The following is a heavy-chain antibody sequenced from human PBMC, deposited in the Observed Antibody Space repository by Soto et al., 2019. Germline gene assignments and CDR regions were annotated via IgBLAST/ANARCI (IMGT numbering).Heavy chain of an antibody. CDR2: ISAYNGNT. CDR3: AGDLIVGATPLYDYCGMDV. CDR1: GYTFTSYC. D-gene: IGHD1-26*01. V-gene: IGHV1-18*01. J-gene: IGHJ6*02. Sequence: GASVKVSVKTSGYTFTSYCISWVRQAPGQGLELMGWISAYNGNTNYAQKLQGRVTMTTDTSTSTAYMELRSLRSDDTAVYYCAGDLIVGATPLYDYCGMDVWGQGTRDTVSS.